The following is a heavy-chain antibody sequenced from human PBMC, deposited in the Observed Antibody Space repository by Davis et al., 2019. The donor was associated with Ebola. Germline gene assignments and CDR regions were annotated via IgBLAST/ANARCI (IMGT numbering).Heavy chain of an antibody. CDR3: ARTADFDY. J-gene: IGHJ4*02. V-gene: IGHV3-11*01. CDR2: IGKSGDMI. CDR1: GFTFSDYY. D-gene: IGHD6-13*01. Sequence: GGSLRLSCKASGFTFSDYYMSWVRQAPGKGLEWVSHIGKSGDMIRYADSVKGRFTISRDNAKNSLLLQMTSLGAEDTAVYFCARTADFDYWGPGTLVTVSS.